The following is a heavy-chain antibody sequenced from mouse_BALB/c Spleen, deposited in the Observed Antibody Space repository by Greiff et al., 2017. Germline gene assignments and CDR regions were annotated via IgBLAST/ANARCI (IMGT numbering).Heavy chain of an antibody. CDR2: ISSGSSTL. CDR1: GFTFSSFG. CDR3: ARSDYGRS. V-gene: IGHV5-17*02. Sequence: EVQLVESGGGLVQPGGSRKLSCAASGFTFSSFGMHWVRQAPEKGLEWVAYISSGSSTLYYADTVKGRFTISRDNPKNTLFLQMTSLRSEDTAMYYCARSDYGRSWGQGTLVTVSA. J-gene: IGHJ3*01. D-gene: IGHD1-1*01.